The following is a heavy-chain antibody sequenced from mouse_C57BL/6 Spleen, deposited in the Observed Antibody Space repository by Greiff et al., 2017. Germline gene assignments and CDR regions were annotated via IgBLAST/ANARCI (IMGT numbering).Heavy chain of an antibody. J-gene: IGHJ2*01. D-gene: IGHD2-12*01. Sequence: EVQLVESGPGLAKPSQTLSLTCSVTGYSITSDYWNWIRKFPGNKLEYMGYISYSGSTYYNPSLKSRISITRDTSKNQYYLQLNSVTTEDTATYYGEKYRYNDEYYFDYWGQGTTLTVSS. V-gene: IGHV3-8*01. CDR3: EKYRYNDEYYFDY. CDR1: GYSITSDY. CDR2: ISYSGST.